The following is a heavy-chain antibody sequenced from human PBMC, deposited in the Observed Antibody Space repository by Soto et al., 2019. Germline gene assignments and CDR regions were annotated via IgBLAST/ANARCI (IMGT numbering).Heavy chain of an antibody. CDR3: ARVFADILTGYPLFFDP. CDR1: GYTFTSYD. Sequence: ASVKVSCKASGYTFTSYDINWVRQATGQGLEWMGWMNPNSGNTGYAQKFQGRVTMTRNTSISTAYMELSSLRSEDTAVYYCARVFADILTGYPLFFDPWGQGTLVTVSS. V-gene: IGHV1-8*01. D-gene: IGHD3-9*01. J-gene: IGHJ5*02. CDR2: MNPNSGNT.